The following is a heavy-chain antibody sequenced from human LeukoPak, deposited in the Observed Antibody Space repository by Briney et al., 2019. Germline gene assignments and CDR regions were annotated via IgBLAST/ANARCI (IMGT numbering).Heavy chain of an antibody. CDR3: ARISVLRFLEWLDP. CDR2: IEQDGSEK. CDR1: GLTFSNYW. Sequence: AGGSLRLSCVVSGLTFSNYWMSWVRQAPGKGLEWVANIEQDGSEKYYVDSVKGRFTISRDNAKNSLYLQMNSLRAEDTAVYYCARISVLRFLEWLDPWGQGTLVTVSS. D-gene: IGHD3-3*01. V-gene: IGHV3-7*01. J-gene: IGHJ5*02.